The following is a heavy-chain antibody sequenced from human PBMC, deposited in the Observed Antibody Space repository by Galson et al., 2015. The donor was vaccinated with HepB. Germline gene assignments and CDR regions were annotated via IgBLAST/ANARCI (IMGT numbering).Heavy chain of an antibody. CDR1: GFTFSSYG. J-gene: IGHJ4*02. CDR3: AKDNPYSSGWSLDY. Sequence: SLRLSCAASGFTFSSYGMHWVRQAPGKGLEWVAVISYDGSNKYYADSVKGRFTISRDNSKNTLYLQMNSLRAEDTAVYYCAKDNPYSSGWSLDYWGQGTLVTVSS. D-gene: IGHD6-19*01. V-gene: IGHV3-30*18. CDR2: ISYDGSNK.